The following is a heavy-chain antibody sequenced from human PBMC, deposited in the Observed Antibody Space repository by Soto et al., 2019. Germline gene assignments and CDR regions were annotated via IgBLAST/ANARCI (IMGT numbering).Heavy chain of an antibody. CDR3: AGSIGGHCTGSACYLTQLFAP. D-gene: IGHD2-8*02. CDR1: GGSFSGYF. J-gene: IGHJ5*02. V-gene: IGHV4-34*02. CDR2: INHSGST. Sequence: QVQLQQWGAGLLKPSETLSLTCAVYGGSFSGYFWSWIRQPPGKGLEWIGDINHSGSTNYNPSLKRRGIRSVDTSNTQFSLPLRSVTAADTALYYCAGSIGGHCTGSACYLTQLFAPWGQGTRVTVSS.